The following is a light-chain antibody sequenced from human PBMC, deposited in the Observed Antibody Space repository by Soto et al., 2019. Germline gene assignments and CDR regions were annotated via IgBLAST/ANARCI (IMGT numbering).Light chain of an antibody. CDR3: QSYYSSLSVWV. CDR1: SSNIGAGYD. CDR2: GNS. Sequence: QSVVTQPPSVSGAPGQRVTISCTGSSSNIGAGYDVHWYQQLPGTAPKLLIYGNSNRPSGVPDRFSGSKSGTSASLAITGLQAEDEADYYCQSYYSSLSVWVFGGGTKLTVL. J-gene: IGLJ3*02. V-gene: IGLV1-40*01.